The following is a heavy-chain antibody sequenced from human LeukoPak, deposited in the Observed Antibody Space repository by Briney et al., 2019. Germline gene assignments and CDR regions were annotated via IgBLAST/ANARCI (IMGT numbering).Heavy chain of an antibody. CDR3: ARHPPYCSSTSCYKDAFDI. CDR1: GGSFSSYY. Sequence: PSETLSLTCAVYGGSFSSYYWSWIRQPAGKGLEWIGRIHTSGSTNYNPSLKSRVTMSGDTSKNQFSLKLSSVTAADTAVYYCARHPPYCSSTSCYKDAFDIWGQGTMVTVSS. D-gene: IGHD2-2*02. CDR2: IHTSGST. J-gene: IGHJ3*02. V-gene: IGHV4-59*10.